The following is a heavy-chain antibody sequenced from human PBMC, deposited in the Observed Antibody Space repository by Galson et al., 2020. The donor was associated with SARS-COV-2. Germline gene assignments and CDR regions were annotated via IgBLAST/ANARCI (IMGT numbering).Heavy chain of an antibody. CDR3: AKYVYALEDAFDI. D-gene: IGHD3-10*02. Sequence: GESLKISCAASGFTFSSYAMSWVRQAPGKGLEWVSSVRGSDGSTYYADSVKGRFTISRDNSKKTLFLEMNSLRAEDTAVYYCAKYVYALEDAFDIWGQGTMVSVSS. J-gene: IGHJ3*02. CDR1: GFTFSSYA. V-gene: IGHV3-23*01. CDR2: VRGSDGST.